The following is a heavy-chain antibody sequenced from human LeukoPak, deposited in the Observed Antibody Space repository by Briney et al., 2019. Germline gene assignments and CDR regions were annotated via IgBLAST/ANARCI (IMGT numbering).Heavy chain of an antibody. CDR2: IHHSGST. J-gene: IGHJ3*02. D-gene: IGHD3-22*01. CDR3: ARGEDTTGYLFTFDI. Sequence: GSLRLSCAASGFTFSSYWMSWVRQAPGKGLEWIGEIHHSGSTNYNPSLKSRVTISVDTSKNQFSLRLRSVTAADTAVYYCARGEDTTGYLFTFDIWGQGTMVTVSS. V-gene: IGHV4-34*01. CDR1: GFTFSSYW.